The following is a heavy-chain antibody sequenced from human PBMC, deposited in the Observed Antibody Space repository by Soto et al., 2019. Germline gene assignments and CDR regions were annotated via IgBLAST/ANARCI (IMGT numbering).Heavy chain of an antibody. J-gene: IGHJ6*02. CDR2: ISGSGRNT. Sequence: EVQMLESGGGLVHPGGSLRLSCAASGFTFSNYAMNWVRQAPGKGLAWVSSISGSGRNTYYADSVKGRLTISRDSSKNTPYLQTNSLRVEDTGVYSCANDLNGSGSFTSYYHYGMDVWGQGTTVTVSS. CDR3: ANDLNGSGSFTSYYHYGMDV. D-gene: IGHD3-10*01. V-gene: IGHV3-23*01. CDR1: GFTFSNYA.